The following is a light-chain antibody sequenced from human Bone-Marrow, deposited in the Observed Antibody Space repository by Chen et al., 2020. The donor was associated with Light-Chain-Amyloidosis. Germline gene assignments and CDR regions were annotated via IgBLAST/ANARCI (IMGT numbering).Light chain of an antibody. CDR2: EVT. J-gene: IGLJ1*01. Sequence: QSALTLPASVSGSAGQSITISCTGTCSDVGGDIHVSWYQQHLDKAPKLMIYEVTNRPSWVPDRCSGSKCDNTASLTISGLQAEDEADYFCSTYAVPNTHVFGSGTRVTVL. CDR1: CSDVGGDIH. V-gene: IGLV2-14*01. CDR3: STYAVPNTHV.